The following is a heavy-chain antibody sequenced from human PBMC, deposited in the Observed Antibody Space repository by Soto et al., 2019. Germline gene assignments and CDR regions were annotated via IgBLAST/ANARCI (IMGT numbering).Heavy chain of an antibody. V-gene: IGHV1-46*03. J-gene: IGHJ4*02. D-gene: IGHD2-15*01. Sequence: ASVKVSCKASGYTFTSYHMHWVRQAPGQGLQWMGIINPSSGSTFYAQKFQGRVTMTRDTSTSTVYMDLSSLRSEDTAVYYCARVYCSGGGCYSIDYWGQGTLVTVSS. CDR1: GYTFTSYH. CDR2: INPSSGST. CDR3: ARVYCSGGGCYSIDY.